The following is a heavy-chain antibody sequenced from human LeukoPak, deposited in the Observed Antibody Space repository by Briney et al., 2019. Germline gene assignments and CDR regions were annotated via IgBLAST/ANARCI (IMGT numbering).Heavy chain of an antibody. J-gene: IGHJ4*02. Sequence: GASVKISCKASGFTFTNYYMHWGLQAPGQGREGRGLINPSGSSTNYAQKFRGRVTMTRDTPTTTVYMELSSLRSEDTAVYYCAREESGGYFDYGGQGTMVTVSS. V-gene: IGHV1-46*01. CDR3: AREESGGYFDY. D-gene: IGHD2-8*02. CDR2: INPSGSST. CDR1: GFTFTNYY.